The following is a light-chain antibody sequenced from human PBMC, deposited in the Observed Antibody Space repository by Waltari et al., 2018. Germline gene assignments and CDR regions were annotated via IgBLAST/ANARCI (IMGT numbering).Light chain of an antibody. CDR2: WAS. V-gene: IGKV4-1*01. CDR3: QQYYSTPLT. J-gene: IGKJ2*01. CDR1: PRVLSSPNDQNY. Sequence: DVVMTQSPDSLAVSLGERATIHCQSSPRVLSSPNDQNYLTCYQQKPGQSPKLLIYWASTRESGVPDRFRGSGSGTDFTLTIRNLQAEDVAVYYCQQYYSTPLTFGQGTKLEIK.